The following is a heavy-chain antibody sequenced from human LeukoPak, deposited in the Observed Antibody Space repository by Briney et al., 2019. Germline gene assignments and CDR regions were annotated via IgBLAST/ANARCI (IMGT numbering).Heavy chain of an antibody. CDR1: GYTFTSHA. CDR3: ARDLGSGIAEPFDH. D-gene: IGHD6-13*01. CDR2: INADNGNT. V-gene: IGHV1-3*01. Sequence: ASVKVSCKASGYTFTSHAIYWVRQAPGQRLEWMGWINADNGNTKYSQKFQGRVTMTTDTSTSTAYMELRSLRSDDTAVYYCARDLGSGIAEPFDHWGQGTLVTVSS. J-gene: IGHJ4*02.